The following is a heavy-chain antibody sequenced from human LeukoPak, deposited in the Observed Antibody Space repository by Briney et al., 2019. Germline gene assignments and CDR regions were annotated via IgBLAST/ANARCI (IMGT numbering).Heavy chain of an antibody. CDR2: TRNKANSDTT. J-gene: IGHJ3*02. CDR3: TRGYSGAYVYAFDI. V-gene: IGHV3-72*01. CDR1: GFSFSDHY. Sequence: QSGGSLRLSCAASGFSFSDHYMDWVRQAPGKGLEWVGRTRNKANSDTTEYAASLKGRFTISRDDSKNSLYLQMNSLKTEDTAVYYCTRGYSGAYVYAFDIWGQGTMVTVSS. D-gene: IGHD1-26*01.